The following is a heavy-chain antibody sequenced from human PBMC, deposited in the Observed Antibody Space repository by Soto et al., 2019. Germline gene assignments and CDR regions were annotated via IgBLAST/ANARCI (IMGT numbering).Heavy chain of an antibody. CDR2: ISGSGGST. Sequence: GGSLRLSCAASGFTFSSYAMSWVRQAPGKGLEWVSAISGSGGSTYYADSVKGRFTISRDNSKHTLYLQMNSLRAEDTAVYYCAKDFYSKDPYYYYGMDVWGQGTTVTVSS. D-gene: IGHD4-4*01. J-gene: IGHJ6*02. V-gene: IGHV3-23*01. CDR3: AKDFYSKDPYYYYGMDV. CDR1: GFTFSSYA.